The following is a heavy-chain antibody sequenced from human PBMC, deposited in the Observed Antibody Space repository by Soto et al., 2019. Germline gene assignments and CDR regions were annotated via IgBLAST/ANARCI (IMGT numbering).Heavy chain of an antibody. J-gene: IGHJ3*02. CDR3: ARDHGASHRDAFDI. CDR1: GFTFSSYA. Sequence: GGSLRLSCAASGFTFSSYAMHWVHQAPGKGLEWVAVISYDGSNKYYADSVKGRFTISRDNSKNTLYLQMNSLRAEDTAVYYCARDHGASHRDAFDIWGQGTMVTVSS. D-gene: IGHD2-2*01. CDR2: ISYDGSNK. V-gene: IGHV3-30*04.